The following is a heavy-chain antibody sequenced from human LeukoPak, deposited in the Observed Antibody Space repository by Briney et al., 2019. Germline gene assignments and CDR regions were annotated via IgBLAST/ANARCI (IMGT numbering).Heavy chain of an antibody. Sequence: SQTLSLTCTVSGGSISSGGYYWSWIRQHPGKGLEWIGYIYYSGSTYYNPSLKSRVTISVDTSKNQFSLKLSSVTAADTAVYYCVREAVRGPNYFDYWGQGTLVTVSS. CDR3: VREAVRGPNYFDY. J-gene: IGHJ4*02. CDR1: GGSISSGGYY. D-gene: IGHD3-16*01. CDR2: IYYSGST. V-gene: IGHV4-31*03.